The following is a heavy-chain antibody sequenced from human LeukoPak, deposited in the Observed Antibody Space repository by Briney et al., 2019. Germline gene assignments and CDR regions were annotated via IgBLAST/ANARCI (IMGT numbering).Heavy chain of an antibody. CDR3: ARDDGDYRHPRAFDI. J-gene: IGHJ3*02. CDR1: GYTFTSYG. D-gene: IGHD4-17*01. V-gene: IGHV1-18*01. Sequence: ASVKVSCKASGYTFTSYGISWVRQAPGQGLEWMGWISAYNGNTNYAQKLQGRVTMTTDTSTSAAYMELRSLRSDDTAVYYCARDDGDYRHPRAFDIWGQGTMVTVSS. CDR2: ISAYNGNT.